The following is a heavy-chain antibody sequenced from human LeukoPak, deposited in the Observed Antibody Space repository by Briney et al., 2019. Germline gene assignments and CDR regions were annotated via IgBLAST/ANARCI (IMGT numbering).Heavy chain of an antibody. CDR2: VTGTGGTT. J-gene: IGHJ3*02. D-gene: IGHD1-14*01. V-gene: IGHV3-23*01. CDR3: AKCGAASRTTCQESAFDM. Sequence: GGSLRLSCAASGFTFSGYAMSWVRQPPGKGLEWVSTVTGTGGTTYYADSVKGRFTISRDNSKNTLYLQMNSLRAEDMAVYYCAKCGAASRTTCQESAFDMWGQGTMVTVSS. CDR1: GFTFSGYA.